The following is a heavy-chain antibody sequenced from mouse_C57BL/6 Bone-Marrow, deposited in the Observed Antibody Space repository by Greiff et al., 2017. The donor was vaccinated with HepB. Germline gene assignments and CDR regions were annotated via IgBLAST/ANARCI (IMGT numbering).Heavy chain of an antibody. V-gene: IGHV10-1*01. CDR2: IRSKSNNYAT. Sequence: EVQLVESGGGLVQPKGSLKLSCAASGFSFNTYAMNWVRQAPGTGLEWVARIRSKSNNYATYYADSVKDRFTISRDDSESMLYLQMNNLKTEDTAMYDDVGQGVFFDYWGQGTTLTVSS. J-gene: IGHJ2*01. CDR3: VGQGVFFDY. CDR1: GFSFNTYA.